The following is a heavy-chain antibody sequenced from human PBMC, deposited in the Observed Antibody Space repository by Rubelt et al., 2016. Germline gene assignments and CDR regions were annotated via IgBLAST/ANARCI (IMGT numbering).Heavy chain of an antibody. D-gene: IGHD1-26*01. J-gene: IGHJ6*02. CDR1: GGSVSSNY. V-gene: IGHV4-34*01. Sequence: QVQLQQWGAGLLKPSETLSLTCDVYGGSVSSNYWSWIRQPPGQGQEWSGEIKHGRGPHYNPAPNGRATVPLDTSKNQYTLKLSTMTAAETAMYYCAREVRSGGMDVWGQGTMVGVAS. CDR3: AREVRSGGMDV. CDR2: IKHGRGP.